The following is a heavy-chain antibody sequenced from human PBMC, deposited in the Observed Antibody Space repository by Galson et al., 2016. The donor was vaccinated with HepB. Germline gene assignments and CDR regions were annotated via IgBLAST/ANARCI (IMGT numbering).Heavy chain of an antibody. D-gene: IGHD2-21*01. Sequence: QSGAEVKTSGESLKISCRGSGYTFDSYWIGWVRQMPGKGLEWMGIVYPGDFDIRYSPSFQGQVTISVDKSISTAYLQWSSLTASDTAMYYCARSLTGSYDCWGDIYKYDAMDVWGQGTTVTVS. CDR1: GYTFDSYW. V-gene: IGHV5-51*01. CDR3: ARSLTGSYDCWGDIYKYDAMDV. J-gene: IGHJ6*02. CDR2: VYPGDFDI.